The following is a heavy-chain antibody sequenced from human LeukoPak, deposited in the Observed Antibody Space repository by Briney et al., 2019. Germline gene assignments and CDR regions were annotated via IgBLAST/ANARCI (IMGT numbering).Heavy chain of an antibody. CDR1: GGSFSDYY. V-gene: IGHV4-34*01. CDR3: ARVKQLWFDP. J-gene: IGHJ5*02. Sequence: SETLSLTCAVYGGSFSDYYWTWMRQPPGKGLEWIGDINHSGSTNFNPSLKSRVSISVDTSKNQFSLRLSSVTAADTAVYYCARVKQLWFDPWGQGTLVTVSS. D-gene: IGHD5-18*01. CDR2: INHSGST.